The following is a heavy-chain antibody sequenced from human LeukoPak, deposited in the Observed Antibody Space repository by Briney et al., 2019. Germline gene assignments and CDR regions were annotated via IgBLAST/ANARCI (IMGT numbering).Heavy chain of an antibody. Sequence: SETLPLTCTVSGGSISSYYWSWIRQPPGKGLEWIGYIYYSGSTNYNPSLKSRVTISVDKSKNQFSLKLSSVTAADTAVYYCARDFRIAAAPDAFDIWGQGTMATVSS. CDR3: ARDFRIAAAPDAFDI. CDR2: IYYSGST. D-gene: IGHD6-13*01. J-gene: IGHJ3*02. CDR1: GGSISSYY. V-gene: IGHV4-59*12.